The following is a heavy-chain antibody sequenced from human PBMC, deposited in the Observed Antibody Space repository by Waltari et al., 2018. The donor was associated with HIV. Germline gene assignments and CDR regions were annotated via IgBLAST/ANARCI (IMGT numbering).Heavy chain of an antibody. D-gene: IGHD3-10*01. J-gene: IGHJ6*02. Sequence: QVQLVESGGGVVQPGRSLRLSCAASGFTFSSYGMHWVRQAPGKGLEWVAVISYDGSNKYYADSVKGRFTISRDNSKNTLYLQMNSLRAEDTAVYYCAKDRGSAYYGSGSHGMDVWGQGTTVTVSS. CDR1: GFTFSSYG. CDR3: AKDRGSAYYGSGSHGMDV. CDR2: ISYDGSNK. V-gene: IGHV3-30*18.